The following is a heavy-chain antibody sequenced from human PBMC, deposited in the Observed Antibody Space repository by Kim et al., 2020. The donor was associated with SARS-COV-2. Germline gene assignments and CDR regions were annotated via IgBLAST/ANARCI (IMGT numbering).Heavy chain of an antibody. CDR3: ARGIAVAGIYYFDY. J-gene: IGHJ4*02. V-gene: IGHV4-39*07. Sequence: NPALQSRVTISVDPSKNQFSLQLSSVTAADTAVYYCARGIAVAGIYYFDYWGQGTLVTVSS. D-gene: IGHD6-19*01.